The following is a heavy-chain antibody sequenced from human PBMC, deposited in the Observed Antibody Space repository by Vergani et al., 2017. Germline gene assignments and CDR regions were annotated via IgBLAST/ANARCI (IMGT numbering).Heavy chain of an antibody. CDR2: IIPIFGTA. D-gene: IGHD4-17*01. V-gene: IGHV1-69*13. J-gene: IGHJ4*02. Sequence: QVQLVQSGAEVKKPGSSVKVSCKASGGTFSSYGISWVRQAPGQGLEWMGGIIPIFGTANYAQKFQCRVTITADESTSTAYMELSSLRSEDTAVYYCARVRVDDYGDYRALDYWGQGTLVTVSS. CDR1: GGTFSSYG. CDR3: ARVRVDDYGDYRALDY.